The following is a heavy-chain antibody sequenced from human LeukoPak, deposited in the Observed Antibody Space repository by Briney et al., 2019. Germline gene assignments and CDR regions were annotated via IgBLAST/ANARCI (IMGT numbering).Heavy chain of an antibody. Sequence: PSETLSLTCTVSGVSIKSSYWSWIRQPPGKGLEWIGEINHRGSTNYNPSLKSRVTVSLDTSKNQFSLKLSSVTAADTAVYYCARASIAVAGTSNWFDPWGQGTLVTVSS. V-gene: IGHV4-34*01. CDR1: GVSIKSSY. CDR3: ARASIAVAGTSNWFDP. CDR2: INHRGST. J-gene: IGHJ5*02. D-gene: IGHD6-19*01.